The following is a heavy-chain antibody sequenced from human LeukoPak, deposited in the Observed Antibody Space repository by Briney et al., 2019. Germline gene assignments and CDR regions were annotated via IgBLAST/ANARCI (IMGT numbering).Heavy chain of an antibody. Sequence: PGGSLRLSCAASGFTFSSYWMSWVRQAPGKGLEWVANIKQDGSEKYYVDSVKGRFTISRDNAKNSLYLQMNSLRAEDTAVYYCARDLPGCSSTSCYTVFDYWGQGTLVTVSS. J-gene: IGHJ4*02. CDR2: IKQDGSEK. V-gene: IGHV3-7*03. D-gene: IGHD2-2*02. CDR3: ARDLPGCSSTSCYTVFDY. CDR1: GFTFSSYW.